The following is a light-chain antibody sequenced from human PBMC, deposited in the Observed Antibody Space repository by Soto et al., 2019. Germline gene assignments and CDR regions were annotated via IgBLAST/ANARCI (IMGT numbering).Light chain of an antibody. V-gene: IGKV3-15*01. J-gene: IGKJ1*01. Sequence: EIGMTQSPATLSVSPGERATLSCMARQSVSSKLAWYQQKPGQGPRLLIYGASTSATGIPARFSGSGSGTDFNLTISSLQYEDFAVYYCQHYSTWLWTFGQGTQVEIK. CDR3: QHYSTWLWT. CDR2: GAS. CDR1: QSVSSK.